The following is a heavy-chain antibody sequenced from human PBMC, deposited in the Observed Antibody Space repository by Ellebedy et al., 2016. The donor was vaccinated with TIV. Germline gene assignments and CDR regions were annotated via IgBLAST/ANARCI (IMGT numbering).Heavy chain of an antibody. CDR1: AGSISNYY. D-gene: IGHD3-22*01. CDR3: ARDPRYYDTTGDY. Sequence: MPSETLSLTCTVPAGSISNYYWIWIRQPAGKGLEYIGRIYSSGSTNYNPSLKSRITMSIDASKNQFSLKLSSVTAADTAVYYCARDPRYYDTTGDYWGRGTLVTVSS. V-gene: IGHV4-4*07. J-gene: IGHJ4*02. CDR2: IYSSGST.